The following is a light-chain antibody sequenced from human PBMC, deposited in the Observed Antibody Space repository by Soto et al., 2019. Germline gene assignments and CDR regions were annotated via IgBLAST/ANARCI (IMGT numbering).Light chain of an antibody. Sequence: EIVLTQSPGTLSLSPGERATLSCRASQSVSSSYLAWYQQKPGQAPRLLIYGASSRATGIPDRFSGSGSGTGFPLTISRLEPEDFAVYYCQHYGSAQYTFGQGTKLEIK. CDR3: QHYGSAQYT. CDR1: QSVSSSY. J-gene: IGKJ2*01. V-gene: IGKV3-20*01. CDR2: GAS.